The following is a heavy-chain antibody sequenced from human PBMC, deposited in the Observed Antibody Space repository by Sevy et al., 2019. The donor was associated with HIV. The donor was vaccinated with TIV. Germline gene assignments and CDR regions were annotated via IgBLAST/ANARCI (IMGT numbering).Heavy chain of an antibody. V-gene: IGHV3-30*04. CDR1: GFTFSSYA. D-gene: IGHD3-22*01. Sequence: GGSLRLSCTASGFTFSSYAMYWVRQAPGKGLEWVAVISYDGNNKDYADSVKGRFTISRDNSKNTLFLQMNSLRAEDTAVYYCAGHYYDGTGYYYPLEYWGQGTLVTVSS. CDR2: ISYDGNNK. J-gene: IGHJ4*02. CDR3: AGHYYDGTGYYYPLEY.